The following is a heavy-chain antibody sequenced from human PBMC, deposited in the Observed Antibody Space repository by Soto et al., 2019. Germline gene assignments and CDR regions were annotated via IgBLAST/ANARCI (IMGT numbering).Heavy chain of an antibody. CDR3: ATYGSGTYKPTTFDY. Sequence: QVQLQESGPGLVKPSQTLSLTCTVSGGSISSGGYYWSWIRQHPGKGLEWIGYIYYSGSTYYNPSRKSRVTRSVDTSKNQFSLKLSSVTAADTAVYYCATYGSGTYKPTTFDYWGQGTLVTVSS. J-gene: IGHJ4*02. D-gene: IGHD3-10*01. V-gene: IGHV4-31*03. CDR2: IYYSGST. CDR1: GGSISSGGYY.